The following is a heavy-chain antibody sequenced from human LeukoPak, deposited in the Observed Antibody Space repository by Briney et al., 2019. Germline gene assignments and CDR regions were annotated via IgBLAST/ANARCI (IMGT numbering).Heavy chain of an antibody. CDR1: GDSVSSNSAA. J-gene: IGHJ4*02. Sequence: SQTLSPTCAISGDSVSSNSAAWNWIRQSPSRGLEWLGRTYYSSKWYNDYAVSVKSRLMINPDTSKNQFSLQLKSVTPEDTAVYYCARGTLSGFYYSLDYWGQGTLVTVSS. D-gene: IGHD3-10*01. CDR3: ARGTLSGFYYSLDY. V-gene: IGHV6-1*01. CDR2: TYYSSKWYN.